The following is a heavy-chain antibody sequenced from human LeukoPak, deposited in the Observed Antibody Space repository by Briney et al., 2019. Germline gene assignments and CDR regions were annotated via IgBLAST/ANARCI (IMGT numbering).Heavy chain of an antibody. D-gene: IGHD3-10*01. CDR1: GGSISSCSYY. CDR2: MYIRGST. J-gene: IGHJ5*02. Sequence: PSQTLSLICTVSGGSISSCSYYWSWIRQPAGKGLEWIGRMYIRGSTDYNPSLKSRVTISVDTSKNQFSLKLNSVTAADTAVYYCARIGYGSGSPTNLWGQGTLVTVSS. V-gene: IGHV4-61*02. CDR3: ARIGYGSGSPTNL.